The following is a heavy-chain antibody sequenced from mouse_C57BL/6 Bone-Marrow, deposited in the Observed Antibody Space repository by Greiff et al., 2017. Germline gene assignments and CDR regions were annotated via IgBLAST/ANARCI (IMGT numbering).Heavy chain of an antibody. D-gene: IGHD3-2*02. Sequence: QVQLQQSGPELVKPGASVKISCKASGYSFTSYYIHWVKQRPGQGLEWIGWIYPGSGNTKYNEKFKGKATLTADTSSSTAYMQLSSLTSEDSAVYYCAREGSSGPFAYWGQGTLVTVSA. V-gene: IGHV1-66*01. J-gene: IGHJ3*01. CDR3: AREGSSGPFAY. CDR2: IYPGSGNT. CDR1: GYSFTSYY.